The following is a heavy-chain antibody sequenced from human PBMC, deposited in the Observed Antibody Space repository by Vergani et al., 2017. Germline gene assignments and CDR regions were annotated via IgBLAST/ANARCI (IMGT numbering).Heavy chain of an antibody. Sequence: QLQLQESGPGLVKPSETLSLTCTVSGGSISSSSYYWGWIRQPPGKGLEWIGSIYYSGSTYYNPSLKSRVTISVDTSKNQFSLKLSSVTAADTAVYYCARVGSGYISGWYFEYGGQGTLVNVFS. CDR3: ARVGSGYISGWYFEY. D-gene: IGHD6-19*01. V-gene: IGHV4-39*07. CDR1: GGSISSSSYY. J-gene: IGHJ4*02. CDR2: IYYSGST.